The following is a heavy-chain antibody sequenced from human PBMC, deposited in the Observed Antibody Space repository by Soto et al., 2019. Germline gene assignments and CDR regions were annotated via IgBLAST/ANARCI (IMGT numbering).Heavy chain of an antibody. CDR1: GYSISSGYY. Sequence: SETLSLTCTVSGYSISSGYYWGWIRQPPGKGLEWIGSIYHSGSTYYNPSLKSRVTISVDTSKNQFSLKLSPVTAADTAVYYCATGPGHYDFWSGYSANWFDPWGQGTLVTVSS. CDR3: ATGPGHYDFWSGYSANWFDP. D-gene: IGHD3-3*01. CDR2: IYHSGST. V-gene: IGHV4-38-2*02. J-gene: IGHJ5*02.